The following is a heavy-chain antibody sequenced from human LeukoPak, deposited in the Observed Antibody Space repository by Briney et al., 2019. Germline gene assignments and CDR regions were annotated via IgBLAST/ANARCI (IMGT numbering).Heavy chain of an antibody. CDR3: ARVGCSSTSCYRGYFDY. D-gene: IGHD2-2*01. J-gene: IGHJ4*02. CDR1: GFTFTAYH. Sequence: GASVKVSCKASGFTFTAYHMHWVRQAPGQGLEWMGWINPNSGGTNYAQKFQGRVTMTRDTSISTAYMELSGLRSEDTAVYYCARVGCSSTSCYRGYFDYWGQGTLVTVSS. CDR2: INPNSGGT. V-gene: IGHV1-2*02.